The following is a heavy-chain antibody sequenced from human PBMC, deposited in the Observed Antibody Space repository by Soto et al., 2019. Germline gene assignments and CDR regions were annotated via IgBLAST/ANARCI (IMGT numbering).Heavy chain of an antibody. CDR3: ARDLGSGYDPGGY. D-gene: IGHD5-12*01. Sequence: QVQLVQSGAEVKQPGSSVKVSCKASGGTFSIYAVSWVRQAPGQGLEWMGGIIPIIGTRNYAQRFQGRITITGDESTSTAYMEFISLKSEDMAMYYCARDLGSGYDPGGYWGQGTLVTVSS. CDR1: GGTFSIYA. CDR2: IIPIIGTR. V-gene: IGHV1-69*12. J-gene: IGHJ4*02.